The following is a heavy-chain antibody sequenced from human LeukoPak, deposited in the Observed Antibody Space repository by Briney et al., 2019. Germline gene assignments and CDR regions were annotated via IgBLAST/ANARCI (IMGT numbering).Heavy chain of an antibody. V-gene: IGHV3-7*01. CDR1: GFTFSSYA. CDR2: INQDVSRI. Sequence: PGGSLRLSCAASGFTFSSYALNWVRQAPGKGLEWVASINQDVSRIHYVDSVKGRFTISRDNAKNSLFLQMNSLRVEDTAVYFCARLKDDVTKFDYWGQGTLVTVSS. J-gene: IGHJ4*02. CDR3: ARLKDDVTKFDY. D-gene: IGHD2-8*01.